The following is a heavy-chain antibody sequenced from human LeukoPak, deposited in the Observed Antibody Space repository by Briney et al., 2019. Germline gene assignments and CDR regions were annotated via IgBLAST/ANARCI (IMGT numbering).Heavy chain of an antibody. D-gene: IGHD3-22*01. J-gene: IGHJ1*01. V-gene: IGHV1-69*06. CDR3: ARGYYDSSGYYAEYFQH. Sequence: ASVKVSCKASGGTVSSYAISCVRQAPGQGLEWMGGIIPIFGTANYAQKFQGRVTITADKPTSTAYMELSSLRSEDTAVYYCARGYYDSSGYYAEYFQHWGQGTLVTVSS. CDR2: IIPIFGTA. CDR1: GGTVSSYA.